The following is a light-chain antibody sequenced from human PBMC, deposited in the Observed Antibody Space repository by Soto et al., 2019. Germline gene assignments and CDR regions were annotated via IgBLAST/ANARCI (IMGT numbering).Light chain of an antibody. CDR1: QSVSNS. J-gene: IGKJ2*01. CDR2: DAS. CDR3: QQYKDYVYT. V-gene: IGKV3-11*01. Sequence: IVLTQSPATLSFSPRERATLSCRASQSVSNSLAWFQQKPGQAPRLLIYDASNRATGIPARFSGSGSGTDFTLTISGLQPDDFATYYCQQYKDYVYTFGQGAKVDI.